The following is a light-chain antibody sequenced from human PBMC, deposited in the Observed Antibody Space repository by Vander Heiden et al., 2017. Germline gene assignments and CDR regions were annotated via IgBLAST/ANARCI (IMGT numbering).Light chain of an antibody. V-gene: IGKV3-20*01. Sequence: SGSFNDLAWHQQKPGQAPRLLIYGASSRATGIPDRFSGSGSGTDFTLTISRLETEDFAVDDCQMYGAEAVDFGGGTKVEIK. CDR3: QMYGAEAVD. J-gene: IGKJ4*01. CDR1: SGSFND. CDR2: GAS.